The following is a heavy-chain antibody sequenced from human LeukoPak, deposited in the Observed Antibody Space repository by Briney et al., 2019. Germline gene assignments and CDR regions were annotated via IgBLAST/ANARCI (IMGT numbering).Heavy chain of an antibody. CDR1: GGSISSYY. J-gene: IGHJ6*03. CDR2: IYTSGST. D-gene: IGHD1-7*01. V-gene: IGHV4-4*07. CDR3: ARDDWNYGPGYYYYMDV. Sequence: SSETLSLTCTVSGGSISSYYWSWIRQPAGKGLEWIGRIYTSGSTNYNPSLKSRVTISVGKSKNQFSLKLSSVTAADTAVYYCARDDWNYGPGYYYYMDVWGKGTTVTVSS.